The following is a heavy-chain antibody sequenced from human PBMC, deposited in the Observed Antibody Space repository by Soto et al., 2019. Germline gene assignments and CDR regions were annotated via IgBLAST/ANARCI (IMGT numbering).Heavy chain of an antibody. V-gene: IGHV4-4*02. CDR1: SGSLSSSDW. D-gene: IGHD2-8*01. J-gene: IGHJ4*02. Sequence: PSETLSLTCDVSSGSLSSSDWWSWVRQPPGKGLEWIGEIYHSGSTNYNPSLKSRVTISVDKSKNQFSLKLSSVTAADTAVYYCARPYCTKGACYPYYFDYWGQGTLVTVSS. CDR3: ARPYCTKGACYPYYFDY. CDR2: IYHSGST.